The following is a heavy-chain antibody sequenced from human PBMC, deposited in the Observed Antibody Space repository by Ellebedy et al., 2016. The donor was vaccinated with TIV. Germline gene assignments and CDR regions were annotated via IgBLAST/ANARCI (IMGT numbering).Heavy chain of an antibody. CDR2: VSGGGDIR. V-gene: IGHV3-23*01. J-gene: IGHJ4*02. CDR1: GFSYRNYP. CDR3: AKVLGYCTGGSCDYFDF. Sequence: PGGSLRLSCVASGFSYRNYPMGWVRQAPGKGLEWVSVVSGGGDIRLYADSVKGRFTISRDNSKNTMSLQMNFLRADDTAVYYCAKVLGYCTGGSCDYFDFWGQGTLVAVSS. D-gene: IGHD2-8*02.